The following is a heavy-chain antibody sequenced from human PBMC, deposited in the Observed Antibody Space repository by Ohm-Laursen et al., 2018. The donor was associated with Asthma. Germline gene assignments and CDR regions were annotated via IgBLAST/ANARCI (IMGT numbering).Heavy chain of an antibody. Sequence: SLRLSCAASGFTFSSYGMHWVRQAPGKGLEWVAVIWYDGSNKYYADSVKGRFTISRDNAKNTLYLQMNSLRAEDTAVYYCARDPQQLVLDYWGQGTLVTVSS. CDR1: GFTFSSYG. CDR2: IWYDGSNK. CDR3: ARDPQQLVLDY. V-gene: IGHV3-33*01. J-gene: IGHJ4*02. D-gene: IGHD6-13*01.